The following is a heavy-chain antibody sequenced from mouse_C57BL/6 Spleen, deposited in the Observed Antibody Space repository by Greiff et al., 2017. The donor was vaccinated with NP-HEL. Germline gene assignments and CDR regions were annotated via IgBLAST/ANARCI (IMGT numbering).Heavy chain of an antibody. J-gene: IGHJ3*01. D-gene: IGHD3-1*01. CDR2: ISDGGSYT. CDR1: GFTFSSYA. V-gene: IGHV5-4*01. CDR3: ARDVLGGFAY. Sequence: EVQGVESGGGLVKPGGSLKLSCAASGFTFSSYAMSWVRQTPEKRLEWVATISDGGSYTYYPDNVKGRFTISRDNAKNNLYLQMSHLKSEDTAMYYCARDVLGGFAYWGQGTLVTVSA.